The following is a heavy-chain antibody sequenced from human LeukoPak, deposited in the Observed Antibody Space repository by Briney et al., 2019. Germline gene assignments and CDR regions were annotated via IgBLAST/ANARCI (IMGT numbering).Heavy chain of an antibody. CDR2: INPNSGGT. Sequence: GASVKVSCKASGYTFTGYYMHWVRQAPGQGLEWMGWINPNSGGTNYAQKFQGRVTMTRDTSISIAYMELSRLRSDDTAVYYCGYSYGYDNWFDPWGQGTLVTVSS. J-gene: IGHJ5*02. CDR1: GYTFTGYY. D-gene: IGHD5-18*01. V-gene: IGHV1-2*02. CDR3: GYSYGYDNWFDP.